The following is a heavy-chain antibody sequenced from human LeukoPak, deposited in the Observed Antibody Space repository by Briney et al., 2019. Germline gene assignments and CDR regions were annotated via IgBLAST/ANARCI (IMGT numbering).Heavy chain of an antibody. CDR3: PAESNGSPHY. D-gene: IGHD2-8*01. V-gene: IGHV4-39*07. J-gene: IGHJ4*02. CDR2: IYYIVST. Sequence: SETLSLTCTVSRGSVSSSTYCWSWVRQPPGKGLEWIVSIYYIVSTYYNPSLKSRVTISLDMSKNEFFLSFTSVTGWATAVYVCPAESNGSPHYWGQGTQVTVSS. CDR1: RGSVSSSTYC.